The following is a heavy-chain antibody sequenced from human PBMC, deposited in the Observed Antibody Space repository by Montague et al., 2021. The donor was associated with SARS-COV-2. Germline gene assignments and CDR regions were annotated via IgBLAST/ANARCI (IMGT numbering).Heavy chain of an antibody. CDR1: GFTFSNYG. D-gene: IGHD6-25*01. J-gene: IGHJ4*02. CDR3: ARRGGDSGFDY. Sequence: SLRLSCAASGFTFSNYGMSWVRQAPGKGLAWVSHITSKDGITYYSDSVKVRFSISRDNSKNTLYLQMNSLRVEDTAVYYCARRGGDSGFDYWGQGTLVTVSS. V-gene: IGHV3-23*01. CDR2: ITSKDGIT.